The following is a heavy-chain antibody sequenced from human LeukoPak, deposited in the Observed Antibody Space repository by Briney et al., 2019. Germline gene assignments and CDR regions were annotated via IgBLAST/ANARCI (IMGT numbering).Heavy chain of an antibody. V-gene: IGHV3-74*01. D-gene: IGHD3-16*01. Sequence: GRSLRLSCAASGFTFSSYAMSWVRQAPGKGLVWVSRINSDGSSTSYADSVKGRFTISRDNAKNTLYLQMNSLRAEDTAVYYCARVTYGYPLDYWGQGTLVTVSS. CDR1: GFTFSSYA. CDR3: ARVTYGYPLDY. J-gene: IGHJ4*02. CDR2: INSDGSST.